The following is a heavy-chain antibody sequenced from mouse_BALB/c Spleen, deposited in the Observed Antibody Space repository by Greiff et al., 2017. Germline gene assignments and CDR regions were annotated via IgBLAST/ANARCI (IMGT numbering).Heavy chain of an antibody. V-gene: IGHV5-9-3*01. Sequence: EVQVVESGGGLVKPGGSLKLSCAASGFAFSSYDMSWVRQTPEKRLEWVAYISSGGSYTYYPDSVKGRFTISRDNAKNTLYLQMSSLRSEDTAMYYCARQDDYDYFDYWGQGTTLTVSS. D-gene: IGHD2-4*01. J-gene: IGHJ2*01. CDR2: ISSGGSYT. CDR1: GFAFSSYD. CDR3: ARQDDYDYFDY.